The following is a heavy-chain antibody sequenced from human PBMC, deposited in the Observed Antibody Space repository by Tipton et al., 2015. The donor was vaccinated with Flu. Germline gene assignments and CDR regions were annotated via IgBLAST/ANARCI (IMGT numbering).Heavy chain of an antibody. D-gene: IGHD3-22*01. V-gene: IGHV3-53*01. Sequence: SLRLSCAASGFTVSSNYMSWVRQAPGKGLEWVSVIYSGGSTYYADSVKGRFTISRDNSKNTLYLQMNSLRAEDTAVYYCARSTYYYHSIDKYYFDYWGQGTLVTVSS. CDR2: IYSGGST. J-gene: IGHJ4*02. CDR1: GFTVSSNY. CDR3: ARSTYYYHSIDKYYFDY.